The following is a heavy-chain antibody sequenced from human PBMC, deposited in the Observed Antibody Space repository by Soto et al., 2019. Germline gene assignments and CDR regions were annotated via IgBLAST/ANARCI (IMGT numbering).Heavy chain of an antibody. Sequence: ASVKVSCKASGYTFTTYTIHWVRQAPGQRPEWMGWINAGDGNTKYSQKFQGRVTITRDTSATTAYVELSSLRSEDTAIYYCARGGSLSSFDYWGQGTLVTVSS. CDR3: ARGGSLSSFDY. CDR2: INAGDGNT. CDR1: GYTFTTYT. J-gene: IGHJ4*02. D-gene: IGHD1-26*01. V-gene: IGHV1-3*01.